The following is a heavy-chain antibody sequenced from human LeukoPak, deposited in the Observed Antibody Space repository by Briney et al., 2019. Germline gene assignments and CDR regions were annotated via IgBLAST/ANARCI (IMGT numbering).Heavy chain of an antibody. V-gene: IGHV3-21*01. D-gene: IGHD1-14*01. Sequence: GGSLRLSCAASGFTFSTSTMNWVRQAPGKGLEWVSSIGSTSNYMYYADSVEGRFTISRDNAKNSLYLQMNSLRAEDTAVYYCTTLTGGYFDYWGQGTLVTVSS. CDR3: TTLTGGYFDY. CDR1: GFTFSTST. J-gene: IGHJ4*02. CDR2: IGSTSNYM.